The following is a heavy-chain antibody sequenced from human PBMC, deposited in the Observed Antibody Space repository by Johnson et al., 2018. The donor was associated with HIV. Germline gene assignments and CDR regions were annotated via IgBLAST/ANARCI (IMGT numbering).Heavy chain of an antibody. CDR1: GFTFSSYA. CDR2: ISYDGSNK. CDR3: ARTSTIPDAFEI. J-gene: IGHJ3*02. V-gene: IGHV3-30*04. Sequence: QVQLVESGGGVVQPGRSLRLSCAASGFTFSSYAMHWVRQAPGKGLEWVAVISYDGSNKYYADSVKGRFTISRDNSKNTLYLQMNSLRAEDTAVYYCARTSTIPDAFEIWGQGTMVTVSS. D-gene: IGHD5/OR15-5a*01.